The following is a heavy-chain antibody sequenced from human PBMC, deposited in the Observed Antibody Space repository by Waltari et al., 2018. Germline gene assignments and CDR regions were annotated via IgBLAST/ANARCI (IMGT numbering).Heavy chain of an antibody. J-gene: IGHJ4*02. CDR3: AKDGSYRYFDY. D-gene: IGHD1-26*01. CDR2: ISYDGSNK. V-gene: IGHV3-30*18. Sequence: QVQLVESGGGVVQPGRSLRLSCAASGFTFRSYGMHWVRQAPGKGLEWVAVISYDGSNKYYADSVKGRFTISRDNSKNTLYLQMNSLRAEDTAVYYCAKDGSYRYFDYWGQGTLVTVSS. CDR1: GFTFRSYG.